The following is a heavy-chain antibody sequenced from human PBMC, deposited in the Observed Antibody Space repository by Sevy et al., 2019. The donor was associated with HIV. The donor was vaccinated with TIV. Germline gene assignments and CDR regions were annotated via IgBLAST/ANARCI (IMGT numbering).Heavy chain of an antibody. V-gene: IGHV3-23*01. CDR1: GFTFSKYS. CDR3: AREGCTKPHDY. Sequence: GGSLRLSCAASGFTFSKYSMSWVRQPPGKGLEWVSTLSFGCGEINYADSVKGRFTISRDNSKSLVDLQMNNLRPEDTAVYYCAREGCTKPHDYWGQGTLVTVSS. J-gene: IGHJ4*02. CDR2: LSFGCGEI. D-gene: IGHD2-8*01.